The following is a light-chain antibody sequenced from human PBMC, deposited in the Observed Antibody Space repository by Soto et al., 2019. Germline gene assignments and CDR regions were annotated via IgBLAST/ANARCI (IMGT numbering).Light chain of an antibody. V-gene: IGLV2-18*02. Sequence: QSALTQPPSVSGSPGQSVTISCTGSESDFASHNSVSWYQQAPGTAPKLIIFEVNNRPSGVPDRFYESKSGNTASLTISGLRPEDEADYYCSSYISSITSHVFGTGTKVTVL. J-gene: IGLJ1*01. CDR3: SSYISSITSHV. CDR1: ESDFASHNS. CDR2: EVN.